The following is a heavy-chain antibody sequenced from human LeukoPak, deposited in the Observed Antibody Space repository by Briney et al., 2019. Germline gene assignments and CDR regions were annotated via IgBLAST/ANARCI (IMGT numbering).Heavy chain of an antibody. Sequence: PSETLSLTCAVYGGSFSGYYWSWIRQLPGKGLEWIGYIYYTGSTYYNPSLKSRVTISVDTSKNQFSLKLSSVTAADTAVYYCARLSCGSTSCPFDYWGQGTLVTVSS. CDR2: IYYTGST. D-gene: IGHD2-2*01. CDR1: GGSFSGYY. V-gene: IGHV4-31*11. J-gene: IGHJ4*02. CDR3: ARLSCGSTSCPFDY.